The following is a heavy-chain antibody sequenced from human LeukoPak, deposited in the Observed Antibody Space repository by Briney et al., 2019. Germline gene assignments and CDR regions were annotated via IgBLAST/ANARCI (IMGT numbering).Heavy chain of an antibody. J-gene: IGHJ5*02. CDR1: GRSISISSYY. Sequence: PAETLSLTCTLSGRSISISSYYWGWIRQPPGRDLETFGSIYFSGSTYYNRSLKRRFTMTVDTSKNLFSLKLSYASAADSTLFYFASLLVPGRFDAWGQGTLVTVSS. D-gene: IGHD2-2*01. CDR2: IYFSGST. V-gene: IGHV4-39*01. CDR3: ASLLVPGRFDA.